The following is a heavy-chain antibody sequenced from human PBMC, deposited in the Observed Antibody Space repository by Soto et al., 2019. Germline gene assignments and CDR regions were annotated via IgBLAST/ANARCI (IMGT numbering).Heavy chain of an antibody. D-gene: IGHD4-17*01. J-gene: IGHJ5*02. CDR1: GFTISNYA. CDR3: AKDLAMTTWGWFDP. V-gene: IGHV3-23*01. CDR2: INRAGTT. Sequence: EVQLLESGGDLVQPGGSLRLSCAASGFTISNYAMSWVRQAPGKGLEWVSAINRAGTTYYADSVKGRLTISRDNSKNTLYLQMNSLRAEDTALYYCAKDLAMTTWGWFDPWGQGSLVTVSS.